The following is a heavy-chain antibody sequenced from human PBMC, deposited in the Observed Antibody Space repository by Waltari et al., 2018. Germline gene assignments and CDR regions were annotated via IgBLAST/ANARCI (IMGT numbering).Heavy chain of an antibody. D-gene: IGHD6-13*01. J-gene: IGHJ6*03. V-gene: IGHV4-59*01. CDR3: ARADSSTAYFYYYMDV. Sequence: QVELQESGPGLVKASETLSLTCTVAGGSISTCYWSWIRQPPGKGLEYIGYVYYTGTTNYNPSLKNRVTISLDTSKNQFSLKVNSVTAADTAVYYCARADSSTAYFYYYMDVWGTGTTVTVSS. CDR2: VYYTGTT. CDR1: GGSISTCY.